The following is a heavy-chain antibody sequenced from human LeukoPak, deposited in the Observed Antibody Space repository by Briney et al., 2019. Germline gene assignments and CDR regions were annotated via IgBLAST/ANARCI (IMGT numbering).Heavy chain of an antibody. V-gene: IGHV4-34*01. D-gene: IGHD6-13*01. Sequence: PSETLSLTCAVYGGSFSGYYWSWIRQPPGKGLEWIGEINHSGSTNYNPSLKSRVTISVDTSKNQFSLKLSSVTAADTAVYYCARGSIAAAGYYYYYGMDVWGQGTTVTVSS. CDR3: ARGSIAAAGYYYYYGMDV. CDR2: INHSGST. J-gene: IGHJ6*02. CDR1: GGSFSGYY.